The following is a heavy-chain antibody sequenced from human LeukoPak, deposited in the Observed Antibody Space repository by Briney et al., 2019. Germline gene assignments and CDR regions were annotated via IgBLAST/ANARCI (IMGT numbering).Heavy chain of an antibody. CDR3: ARGGYSGSYYRFS. V-gene: IGHV3-74*01. CDR2: TSKDGSDT. J-gene: IGHJ4*02. Sequence: GGSLRLSCAASGFTFSDSWMHWVRQDPGKGPEWLSRTSKDGSDTVYADSAKGRLTASRDNARNTVYLELTNLRPDDTALYYCARGGYSGSYYRFSWGRGTLVTVAS. D-gene: IGHD6-6*01. CDR1: GFTFSDSW.